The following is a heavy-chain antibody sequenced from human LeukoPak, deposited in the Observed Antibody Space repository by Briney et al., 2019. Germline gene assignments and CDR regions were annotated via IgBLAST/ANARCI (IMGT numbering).Heavy chain of an antibody. CDR3: ARGLEGLRGGIGFDP. V-gene: IGHV4-59*01. Sequence: PAETLSLTCTVSGASISNYYMSWTRQPPGEGLECIGYFYYSGNTKYNPSLKSRVTISADTSKDQFSLKLSSVTAADTAVYYCARGLEGLRGGIGFDPWGRGTLVTVSS. CDR1: GASISNYY. J-gene: IGHJ5*02. D-gene: IGHD5-12*01. CDR2: FYYSGNT.